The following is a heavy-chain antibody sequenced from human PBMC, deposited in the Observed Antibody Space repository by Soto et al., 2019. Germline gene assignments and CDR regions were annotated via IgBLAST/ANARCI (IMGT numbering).Heavy chain of an antibody. CDR3: SWEFGGSCAFVR. CDR1: QYSFTENF. CDR2: INPNADTT. V-gene: IGHV1-46*01. J-gene: IGHJ1*01. D-gene: IGHD3-16*01. Sequence: ASAKVSCKTSQYSFTENFIYWVRQSPGQGLEWKGIINPNADTTNYAQKFQGRVTVTRDTSTSTVYMEFRSLRLEDTAVYVFSWEFGGSCAFVRWG.